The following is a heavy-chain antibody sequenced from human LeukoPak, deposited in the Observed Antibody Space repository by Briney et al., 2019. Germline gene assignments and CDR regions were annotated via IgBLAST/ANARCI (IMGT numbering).Heavy chain of an antibody. Sequence: ASVTVSCKASGYTFTSYGISWVRQAPGQGLEWMGWISAYNGNTNYAQKLQGRVTMTTDTSTSTAYMELRSLRSDDTAVYYCARDVRYGDYDSPGYWGQGTLVTVSS. CDR1: GYTFTSYG. V-gene: IGHV1-18*01. D-gene: IGHD4-17*01. J-gene: IGHJ4*02. CDR2: ISAYNGNT. CDR3: ARDVRYGDYDSPGY.